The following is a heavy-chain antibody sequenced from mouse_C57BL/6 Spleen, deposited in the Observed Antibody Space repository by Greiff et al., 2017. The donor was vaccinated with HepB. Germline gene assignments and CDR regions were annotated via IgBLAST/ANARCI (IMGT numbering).Heavy chain of an antibody. V-gene: IGHV1-18*01. J-gene: IGHJ3*01. Sequence: EVQLQQSGPELVKPGASVKIPCKASGYTFTDYNMDWVKQSHGKSLEWIGDINPNNGGTIYNQKFKGKATLTVDKSSSTAYMELRSLTSEDTAVYYCALGNDGSSYWFAYWGQGTLVTVSA. CDR1: GYTFTDYN. CDR3: ALGNDGSSYWFAY. D-gene: IGHD1-1*01. CDR2: INPNNGGT.